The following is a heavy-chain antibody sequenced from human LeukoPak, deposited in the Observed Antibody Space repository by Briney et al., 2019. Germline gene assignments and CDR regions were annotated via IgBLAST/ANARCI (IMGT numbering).Heavy chain of an antibody. CDR3: ARVRYSSSPSYYYYMDV. J-gene: IGHJ6*03. V-gene: IGHV3-20*04. D-gene: IGHD6-6*01. Sequence: GGSLRLSCAASGFTFDDYGMSWVRQAPRKGLEGVSGINWNGGSTGYADSDKGRFTITRDNAKTALYLQMNSLRAEDTALYYCARVRYSSSPSYYYYMDVWGKGTTVTVSS. CDR1: GFTFDDYG. CDR2: INWNGGST.